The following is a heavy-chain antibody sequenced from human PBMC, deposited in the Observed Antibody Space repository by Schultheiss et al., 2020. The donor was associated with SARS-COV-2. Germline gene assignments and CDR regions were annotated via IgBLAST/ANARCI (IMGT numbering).Heavy chain of an antibody. V-gene: IGHV4-31*03. Sequence: TLSLTCTVSGGSISSGGYYWSWIRQHPGKGLEWIGYIYYSGSTYYNPSLKSRVTISVDTSKNQFSLKLNSVTAADTAVYYCARGYYTLLNDYWGQGILVTVSS. D-gene: IGHD3-3*01. CDR3: ARGYYTLLNDY. J-gene: IGHJ4*02. CDR2: IYYSGST. CDR1: GGSISSGGYY.